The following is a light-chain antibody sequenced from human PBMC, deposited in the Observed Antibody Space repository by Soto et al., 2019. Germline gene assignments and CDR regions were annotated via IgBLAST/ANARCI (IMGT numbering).Light chain of an antibody. CDR3: QQSYRAPYT. CDR2: AAS. J-gene: IGKJ2*01. V-gene: IGKV1-39*01. Sequence: IQLTQSPSSLSTSVGDSVTITCRASQSISNLLNWYQHKPGKAPDLLIYAASTLFSGVPSRFRGSGSGKDFTLTITSLQPEDFATYYCQQSYRAPYTFGQGTKVDIK. CDR1: QSISNL.